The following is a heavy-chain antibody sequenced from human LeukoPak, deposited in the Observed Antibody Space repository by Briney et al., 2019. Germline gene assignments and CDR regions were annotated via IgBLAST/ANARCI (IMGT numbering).Heavy chain of an antibody. V-gene: IGHV3-23*01. CDR1: GFTFSSYV. CDR2: ISGGGGCT. CDR3: AKGGYCSSTSCYVGWIDP. D-gene: IGHD2-2*01. Sequence: GGSLSLSCAASGFTFSSYVMYWVRHAPGTGLEWVSVISGGGGCTYYADSVKGRFTISRDNSTNTLFLPRNSRRSEDTAVYYCAKGGYCSSTSCYVGWIDPWGQGTPVTVSS. J-gene: IGHJ5*01.